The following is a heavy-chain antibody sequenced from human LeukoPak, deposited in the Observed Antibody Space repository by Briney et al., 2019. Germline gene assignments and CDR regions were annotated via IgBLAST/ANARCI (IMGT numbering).Heavy chain of an antibody. CDR1: GFTFSNYA. CDR3: AKDDYSYYAMDV. J-gene: IGHJ6*02. CDR2: ISGSGGST. Sequence: GGSLRLSCAASGFTFSNYAMSWVRQAPGKGLEWASTISGSGGSTFYADSVKGRFTISRDNSRNTLYLQMNSLRAEDTAIYYCAKDDYSYYAMDVWGRGTTVTVSS. V-gene: IGHV3-23*01.